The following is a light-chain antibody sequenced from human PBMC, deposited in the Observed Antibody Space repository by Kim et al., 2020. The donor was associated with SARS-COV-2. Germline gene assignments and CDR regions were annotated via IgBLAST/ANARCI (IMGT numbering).Light chain of an antibody. CDR3: QQRSNWPPIT. V-gene: IGKV3-11*01. CDR1: QPISNY. CDR2: DAS. J-gene: IGKJ5*01. Sequence: SPGERATLACRASQPISNYLAWYQQKPGQAPRLLIYDASNRATGIPARFSGSGSGTDFTLTISSLEPEDFAVYYCQQRSNWPPITFGQGTRLEIK.